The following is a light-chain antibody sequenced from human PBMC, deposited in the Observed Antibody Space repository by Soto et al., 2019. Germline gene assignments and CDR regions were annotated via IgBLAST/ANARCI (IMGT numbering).Light chain of an antibody. J-gene: IGKJ4*01. Sequence: EIVMTQSPATLSVSPGERVTLSCRASQSLSCNLAWYQQKPGQAPRLLIYGASYRAMGNPARFSGSGSGTEFTLTISSLQSEDFAVYYCQQYDSWPLTFGGGTRVEFK. CDR1: QSLSCN. CDR3: QQYDSWPLT. V-gene: IGKV3-15*01. CDR2: GAS.